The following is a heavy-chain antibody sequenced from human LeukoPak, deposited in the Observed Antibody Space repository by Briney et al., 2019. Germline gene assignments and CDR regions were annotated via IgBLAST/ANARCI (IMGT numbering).Heavy chain of an antibody. CDR1: GFTFSSYG. D-gene: IGHD2-15*01. J-gene: IGHJ4*02. CDR2: IRYDGSNK. V-gene: IGHV3-30*02. CDR3: AKDVGYCSGGSCSEIFDY. Sequence: PGGSLRLSCAASGFTFSSYGMHWVRQAPGKGLEWVAFIRYDGSNKYYADSVKGRFTISRDNSKNTLYLQMNSLRAEDTAVYYCAKDVGYCSGGSCSEIFDYWGQGTLVTVSS.